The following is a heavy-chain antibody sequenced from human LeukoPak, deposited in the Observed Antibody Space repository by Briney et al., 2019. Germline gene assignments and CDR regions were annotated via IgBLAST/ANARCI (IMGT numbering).Heavy chain of an antibody. CDR1: GFTFSTYG. CDR3: ARDFRATVVTAGPDY. CDR2: IGIDGSNK. V-gene: IGHV3-30*02. D-gene: IGHD4-23*01. Sequence: GGSLRLSCAASGFTFSTYGMHWVRQAPGKGLEWVAFIGIDGSNKYYADSVKGRFTISRDNSKNTLYLQMNSLRAEDTAVHYCARDFRATVVTAGPDYWGQGTLVTVSS. J-gene: IGHJ4*02.